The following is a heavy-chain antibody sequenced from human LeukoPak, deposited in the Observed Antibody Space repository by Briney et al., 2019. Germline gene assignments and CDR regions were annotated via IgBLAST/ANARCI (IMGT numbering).Heavy chain of an antibody. CDR3: ARHYDSGTYPLDY. J-gene: IGHJ4*02. CDR1: GGPISSYY. Sequence: SETLSLTCTVSGGPISSYYWSWIRQPPGKGLEWIGNIYYTGSTIYNPSLKSRVTISVDTSKNQFSLKLSSVTAADTAVYYCARHYDSGTYPLDYWGQGTLVTVSS. D-gene: IGHD3-10*01. CDR2: IYYTGST. V-gene: IGHV4-59*01.